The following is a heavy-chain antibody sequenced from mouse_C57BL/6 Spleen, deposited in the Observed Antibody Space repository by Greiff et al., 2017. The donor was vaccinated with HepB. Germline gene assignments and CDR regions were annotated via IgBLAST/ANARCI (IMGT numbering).Heavy chain of an antibody. CDR2: INPGSGYT. CDR3: ARRGTGRWDY. Sequence: QVQLQQSGAELVRPGASVKLSCKASGYAFTNYLMHWVKQRPGQGLEWIGEINPGSGYTNYNQKFKGKATLTADKSSSTAYMQLSSLTSEDSAVYYCARRGTGRWDYGGQGTTITVSA. D-gene: IGHD4-1*01. CDR1: GYAFTNYL. V-gene: IGHV1-54*01. J-gene: IGHJ2*01.